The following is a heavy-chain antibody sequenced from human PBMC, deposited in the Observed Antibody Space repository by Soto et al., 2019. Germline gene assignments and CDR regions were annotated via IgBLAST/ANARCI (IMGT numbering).Heavy chain of an antibody. V-gene: IGHV2-5*02. CDR2: IYWDDDK. J-gene: IGHJ4*02. Sequence: QITLNESGPTVVRPTETPTLTCRFSGFSLTTSGVGVGWIRQSPGKAPEWLALIYWDDDKRYSASLKSRLIITKDTSKNQVVLTVSDLDPTDTATYYCAHRVLRTVFGLVTTTAIYFDFWGQGTPVAVSS. CDR1: GFSLTTSGVG. D-gene: IGHD3-3*01. CDR3: AHRVLRTVFGLVTTTAIYFDF.